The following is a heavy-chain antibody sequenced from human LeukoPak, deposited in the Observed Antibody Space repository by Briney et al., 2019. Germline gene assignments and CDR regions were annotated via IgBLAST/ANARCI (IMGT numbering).Heavy chain of an antibody. CDR2: IIPIFGTA. Sequence: GSSVKVSCKASGGTFSSYAISWVRQAPGQGLEWMGGIIPIFGTANYAQKFQGRVTITADESTSTAYMELSSLRSEDTAVYYCAKDPFRFTSRSGAYYFDYWGQGTLVTVSS. V-gene: IGHV1-69*01. CDR3: AKDPFRFTSRSGAYYFDY. CDR1: GGTFSSYA. J-gene: IGHJ4*02. D-gene: IGHD6-13*01.